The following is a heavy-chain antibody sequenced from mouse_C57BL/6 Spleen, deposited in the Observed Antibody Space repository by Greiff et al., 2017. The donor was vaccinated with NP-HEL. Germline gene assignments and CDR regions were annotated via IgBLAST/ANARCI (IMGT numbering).Heavy chain of an antibody. CDR3: ARGPHYYGSSLWYFDV. V-gene: IGHV1-39*01. CDR2: INPNYGTT. J-gene: IGHJ1*03. Sequence: EVQRVESGPELVKPGASVKISCKASGYSFTDYNMNWVKQSNGKSLEWIGVINPNYGTTSYNQKFKGKATLTVDQSSSTAYMQLNSLTSEDSAVYYCARGPHYYGSSLWYFDVWGTGTTVTVSS. D-gene: IGHD1-1*01. CDR1: GYSFTDYN.